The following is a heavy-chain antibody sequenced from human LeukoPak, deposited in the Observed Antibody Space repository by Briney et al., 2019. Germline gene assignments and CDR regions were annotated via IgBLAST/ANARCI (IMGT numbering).Heavy chain of an antibody. Sequence: ASVKVSCKASDYTFTSYGISWVRQAPGEGLEWVGWISAYNGNTNYAQKLQGRVTMTTDTSTSTAYMELRSLRSDDTAVYYCARVRDYGGIGEDYWGQGTLVTVSS. CDR1: DYTFTSYG. CDR2: ISAYNGNT. J-gene: IGHJ4*02. CDR3: ARVRDYGGIGEDY. D-gene: IGHD3-16*01. V-gene: IGHV1-18*01.